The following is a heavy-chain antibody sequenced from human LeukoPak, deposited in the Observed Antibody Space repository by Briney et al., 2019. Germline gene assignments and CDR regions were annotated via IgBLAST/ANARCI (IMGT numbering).Heavy chain of an antibody. CDR2: IIPIFGTA. D-gene: IGHD6-19*01. Sequence: GASVNVSCKASGGTFSSYAISWVRQAPGQGLEWMGGIIPIFGTANYAQKFQGRVTITADESTSTAYMELSSLRSEDTAVYYCARGARAIAVAGLWGQGTLVTVSS. CDR1: GGTFSSYA. V-gene: IGHV1-69*13. J-gene: IGHJ4*02. CDR3: ARGARAIAVAGL.